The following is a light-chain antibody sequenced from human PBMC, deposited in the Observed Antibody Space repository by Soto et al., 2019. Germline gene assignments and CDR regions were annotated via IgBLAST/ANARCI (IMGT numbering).Light chain of an antibody. V-gene: IGKV3-20*01. Sequence: EIVLTQSPGTLSLSPGERATLSCRASQSVSSSYLAWYQQKPGQAPRPLIYGASSRATGIPDRFSGSGSGTDFTLPISRLEPEDFAVYYCLQYGSSPYTFGQGTKLEI. CDR1: QSVSSSY. CDR3: LQYGSSPYT. J-gene: IGKJ2*01. CDR2: GAS.